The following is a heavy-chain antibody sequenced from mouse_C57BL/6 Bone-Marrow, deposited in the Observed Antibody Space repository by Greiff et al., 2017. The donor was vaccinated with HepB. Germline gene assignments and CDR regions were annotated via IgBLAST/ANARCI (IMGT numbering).Heavy chain of an antibody. J-gene: IGHJ2*01. V-gene: IGHV3-6*01. CDR2: ISYDGSN. CDR1: GYSITSGYY. D-gene: IGHD2-5*01. Sequence: EVKLEESGPGLVKPSQSLSLTCSVTGYSITSGYYWNWIRQFPGNKLEWMGYISYDGSNNYNPSLKNRISITRDTSKNQFFLKLNSVTTEDTATYYCARGRYSNYEYWGQGTTLTVSS. CDR3: ARGRYSNYEY.